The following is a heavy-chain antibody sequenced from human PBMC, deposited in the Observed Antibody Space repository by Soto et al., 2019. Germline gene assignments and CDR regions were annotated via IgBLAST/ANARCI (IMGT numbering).Heavy chain of an antibody. CDR3: ASKQRYFYGLDV. CDR2: IYHSGTS. D-gene: IGHD6-25*01. V-gene: IGHV4-30-2*01. CDR1: GGSISTGGYS. Sequence: PSETLSLTCTVSGGSISTGGYSWNWIRQPPGKGLEWLGHIYHSGTSDYVPSLKSRLTISLDRSKNQFSLRLSSVTAADTAVYSCASKQRYFYGLDVWGQGTTVTVSS. J-gene: IGHJ6*02.